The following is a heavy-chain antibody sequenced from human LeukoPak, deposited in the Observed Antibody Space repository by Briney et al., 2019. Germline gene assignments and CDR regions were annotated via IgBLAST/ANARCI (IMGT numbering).Heavy chain of an antibody. V-gene: IGHV1-69*13. CDR2: IIPIFGTA. CDR3: ARTTMVRGVTVYYYYGMDV. Sequence: ASVKVSCKASQYAFTDYAVHWVRQAPGQGLEWMGGIIPIFGTANYAQKFQGRVTITADESTSTAYMELSSLRSEDTAVYYCARTTMVRGVTVYYYYGMDVWGQGTTVTVSS. CDR1: QYAFTDYA. J-gene: IGHJ6*02. D-gene: IGHD3-10*01.